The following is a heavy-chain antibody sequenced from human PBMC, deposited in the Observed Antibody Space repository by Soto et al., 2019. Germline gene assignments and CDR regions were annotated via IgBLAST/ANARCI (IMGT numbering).Heavy chain of an antibody. CDR3: VSSRLACRVGRCVVEYFQN. J-gene: IGHJ1*01. CDR2: ISSDGSST. D-gene: IGHD2-15*01. Sequence: EVQLVESGGGLVQPGGSLRLSCAASGFTFSSYWMHWVRQAPGKGLVWVSRISSDGSSTGYADPVKGRFTISISRDNAKNTLFLQMNSLRAEDTAVYYCVSSRLACRVGRCVVEYFQNWGQGTLVTVSS. CDR1: GFTFSSYW. V-gene: IGHV3-74*01.